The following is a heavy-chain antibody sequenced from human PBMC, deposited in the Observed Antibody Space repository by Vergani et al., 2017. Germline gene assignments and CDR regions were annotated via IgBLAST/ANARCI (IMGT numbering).Heavy chain of an antibody. V-gene: IGHV3-7*01. CDR3: ATMWEIIQNLRTDWYFDL. J-gene: IGHJ2*01. CDR1: GFTFSTYG. CDR2: IKQDESEI. Sequence: VQLVESGGGVVQPGRSLRLSCAASGFTFSTYGMHWVRQAPGKGLEWVANIKQDESEIYYVDSVKGRFTISRDNAKNSLFLQMNSLRDEDTAVYYCATMWEIIQNLRTDWYFDLWGRGTLVTVSS. D-gene: IGHD1-26*01.